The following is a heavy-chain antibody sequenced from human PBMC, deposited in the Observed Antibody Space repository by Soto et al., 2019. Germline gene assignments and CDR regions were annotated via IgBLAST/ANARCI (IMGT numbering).Heavy chain of an antibody. V-gene: IGHV4-61*01. D-gene: IGHD3-10*01. CDR1: AGSVSSGSYY. CDR3: ARDTYNYGSDWFDP. Sequence: KPSETLSLTCTVSAGSVSSGSYYWSWIRQPPGKGLEWIGYIYSSGSTDYNPSLESRVTISVDTSKNQFSLKLSSVTAAHTAVYYCARDTYNYGSDWFDPWGQGNLVTVSS. J-gene: IGHJ5*02. CDR2: IYSSGST.